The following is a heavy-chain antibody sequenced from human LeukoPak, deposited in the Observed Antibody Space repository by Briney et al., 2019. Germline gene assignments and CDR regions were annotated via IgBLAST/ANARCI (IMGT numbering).Heavy chain of an antibody. V-gene: IGHV1-2*02. CDR2: INPNSGGT. CDR1: GYTFTGYY. Sequence: GASVKVSCKASGYTFTGYYMHWVRQAPGQGLEWMGWINPNSGGTNYAQKFQGRVTMTRDTSISTAYMELSRLRSDDTAVYYCARDTKKPPIAAAGTMPATAIQGYDYWGQGTPVTVSS. D-gene: IGHD6-13*01. J-gene: IGHJ4*02. CDR3: ARDTKKPPIAAAGTMPATAIQGYDY.